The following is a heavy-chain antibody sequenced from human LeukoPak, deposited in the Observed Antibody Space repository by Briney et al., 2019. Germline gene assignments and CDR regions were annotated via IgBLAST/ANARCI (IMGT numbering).Heavy chain of an antibody. CDR3: ARRGYYYDSSGYRY. J-gene: IGHJ4*02. CDR1: GGSISSSSYY. V-gene: IGHV4-39*01. D-gene: IGHD3-22*01. Sequence: SETLSLTCTVSGGSISSSSYYWGWIRQPPGKGLEWIGSIYYSGSTYYNPSLKSRVTISVDTSKNQFSLTLSSVTAADTAVYYCARRGYYYDSSGYRYWGQGTLVTVSS. CDR2: IYYSGST.